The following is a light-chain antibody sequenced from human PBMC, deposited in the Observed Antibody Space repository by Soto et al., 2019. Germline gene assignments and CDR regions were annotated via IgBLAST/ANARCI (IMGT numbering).Light chain of an antibody. Sequence: QSVLTQPPAASGTPGQRVTISCSGSSSNIGRDPVNWYQELPGTAPKLLIYDNNQRPSGVSNRFSGSKSGNTAYLTISGLQVEDEAEYFCFSFTTTSTHVFGTGTKVTVL. CDR3: FSFTTTSTHV. V-gene: IGLV1-44*01. CDR2: DNN. CDR1: SSNIGRDP. J-gene: IGLJ1*01.